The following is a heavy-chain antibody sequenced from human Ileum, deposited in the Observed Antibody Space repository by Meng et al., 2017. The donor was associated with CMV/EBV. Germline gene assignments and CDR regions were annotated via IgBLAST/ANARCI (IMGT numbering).Heavy chain of an antibody. CDR1: GFTFSSYG. J-gene: IGHJ3*02. Sequence: GGSLRLSCAASGFTFSSYGMHLVRQAPGKGLEWVSFIRYDGSNKYYADSVKCRFTISRDNSKNTLYLQMNSLRAEDTAVYYCAKGRGLYCSSTSCYLDDAFDIWGQGTMVTVSS. V-gene: IGHV3-30*02. CDR3: AKGRGLYCSSTSCYLDDAFDI. CDR2: IRYDGSNK. D-gene: IGHD2-2*01.